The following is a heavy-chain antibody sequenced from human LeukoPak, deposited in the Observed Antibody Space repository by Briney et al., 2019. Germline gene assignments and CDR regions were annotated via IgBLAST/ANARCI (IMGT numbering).Heavy chain of an antibody. V-gene: IGHV4-39*01. J-gene: IGHJ6*03. CDR1: GGSISSSSYY. D-gene: IGHD2-2*01. CDR2: INHSGST. Sequence: PSETLSLTCTVSGGSISSSSYYWGWIRQPPGKGLEWIGEINHSGSTNYNPSLKSRVTISVDTSKNQFSLKLSSVTAADTAVYYCARQPLPVVPAAKGKAPAFGYMDVWGKGTTVTVSS. CDR3: ARQPLPVVPAAKGKAPAFGYMDV.